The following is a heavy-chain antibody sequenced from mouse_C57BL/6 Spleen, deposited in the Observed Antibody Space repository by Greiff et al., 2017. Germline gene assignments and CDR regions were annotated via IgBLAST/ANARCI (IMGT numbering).Heavy chain of an antibody. Sequence: QVQLQQSGAELARPGASVQMSCKASGYTFTSYTMHWVKQRPGQGLEWIGYINPSSGYTKYNQKFKDKATLTADKSSSTAYMQLSSLTSEDSAVDYCARDDYDWFAYWGQGTLVTVSA. V-gene: IGHV1-4*01. D-gene: IGHD2-4*01. CDR3: ARDDYDWFAY. J-gene: IGHJ3*01. CDR2: INPSSGYT. CDR1: GYTFTSYT.